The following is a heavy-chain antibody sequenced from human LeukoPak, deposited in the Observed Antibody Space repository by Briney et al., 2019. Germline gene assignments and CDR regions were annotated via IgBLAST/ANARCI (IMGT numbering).Heavy chain of an antibody. CDR2: IYYSGST. D-gene: IGHD6-13*01. J-gene: IGHJ4*02. CDR1: GGSISSSNYY. CDR3: ARVRYSSSWIGFDF. Sequence: PSETLSLTCTVSGGSISSSNYYWAWIRQPPGKGLEWIGTIYYSGSTYYSSSLRSRVTISVDTSKNQFSLKVSSVTAADTAVYYCARVRYSSSWIGFDFWGQGTLVTVSS. V-gene: IGHV4-39*07.